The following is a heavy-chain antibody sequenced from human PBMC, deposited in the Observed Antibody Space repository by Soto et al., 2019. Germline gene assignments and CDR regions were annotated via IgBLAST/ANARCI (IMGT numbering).Heavy chain of an antibody. CDR3: ARRTMGNYYYMDV. CDR1: GFTLSDYY. D-gene: IGHD3-10*01. J-gene: IGHJ6*03. Sequence: QVQLVESGGGLVKPGGSLRLSCVASGFTLSDYYMSWIRQAPGNGLEWVSYISSSGTIDNYADSVKGRFTISRDNAKKSLFLQMNGLRAEDTAVYYCARRTMGNYYYMDVWGKGTTVTVSS. V-gene: IGHV3-11*01. CDR2: ISSSGTID.